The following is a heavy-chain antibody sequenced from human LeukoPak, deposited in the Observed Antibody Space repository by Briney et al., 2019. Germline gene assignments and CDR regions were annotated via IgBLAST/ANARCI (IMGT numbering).Heavy chain of an antibody. CDR2: IYTSGST. CDR1: GGSISSYY. J-gene: IGHJ3*02. D-gene: IGHD3-3*01. Sequence: TTSETLSLTCTVSGGSISSYYWSWVRQPAGKGLEWIGRIYTSGSTNYNPSLKSRVTMSVDTSKNQFSLKLSSVTAADTAVYYCARDYYDFWSGSHDAFDIWGQGTLVTVSS. V-gene: IGHV4-4*07. CDR3: ARDYYDFWSGSHDAFDI.